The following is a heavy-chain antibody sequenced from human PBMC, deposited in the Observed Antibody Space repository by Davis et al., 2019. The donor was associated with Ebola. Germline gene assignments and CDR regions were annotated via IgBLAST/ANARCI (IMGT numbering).Heavy chain of an antibody. CDR3: ARVRCIAAAGRRGQRRFDY. Sequence: SETLSLTCTVSGGSIRSYYWSWIRQHPGKGLAWIGYIYYSGSTYYNPSLKSRVTISVDTSKNQFSLKLSSVTAADTAVYYCARVRCIAAAGRRGQRRFDYWGQGTLVTVSS. D-gene: IGHD6-13*01. CDR2: IYYSGST. CDR1: GGSIRSYY. J-gene: IGHJ4*02. V-gene: IGHV4-59*12.